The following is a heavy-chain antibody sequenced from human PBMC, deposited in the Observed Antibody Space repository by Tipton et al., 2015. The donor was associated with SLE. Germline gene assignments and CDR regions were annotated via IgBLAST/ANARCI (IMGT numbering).Heavy chain of an antibody. CDR2: ISGYSDTI. CDR1: GFTFKSYS. Sequence: GSLRLACAASGFTFKSYSMNWVRQALGKGLERVSYISGYSDTIYYADSVKGRITISRDNAKNTLYLQMNSLRAEDTAVYYCARNYEGYFDYWGQGTLVTGSS. D-gene: IGHD1-7*01. V-gene: IGHV3-48*04. CDR3: ARNYEGYFDY. J-gene: IGHJ4*02.